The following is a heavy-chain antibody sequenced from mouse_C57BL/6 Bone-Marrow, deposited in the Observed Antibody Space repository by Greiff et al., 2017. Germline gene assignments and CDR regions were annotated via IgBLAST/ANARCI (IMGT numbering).Heavy chain of an antibody. CDR2: IYPRSGNT. CDR3: ARFAAQATGY. D-gene: IGHD3-2*02. V-gene: IGHV1-81*01. CDR1: GFTFTSYG. Sequence: VQLQQSGAELARPGASVKLSCKASGFTFTSYGISWVKQRTGQGLEWIGEIYPRSGNTYYNEKFKGKATLTADKSSSTAYMELRSLTSEDSAVYFCARFAAQATGYWGQGTTLTVSS. J-gene: IGHJ2*01.